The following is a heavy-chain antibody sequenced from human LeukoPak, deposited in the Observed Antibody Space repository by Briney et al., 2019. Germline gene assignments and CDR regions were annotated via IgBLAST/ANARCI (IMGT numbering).Heavy chain of an antibody. V-gene: IGHV4-59*01. D-gene: IGHD4-17*01. Sequence: PSETLSLTCTVSGGSITTYHWSWLRQPPGKELAWIGYIYYSGSTNYNPSLKSRVTMSVDTSNNQFSLKLSSVTAADTAVYFCARGTVTTQYFDYWGQGTLVTVSS. CDR1: GGSITTYH. J-gene: IGHJ4*02. CDR2: IYYSGST. CDR3: ARGTVTTQYFDY.